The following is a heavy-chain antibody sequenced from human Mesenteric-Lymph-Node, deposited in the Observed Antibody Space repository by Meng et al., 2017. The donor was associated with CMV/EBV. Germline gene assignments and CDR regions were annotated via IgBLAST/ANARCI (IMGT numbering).Heavy chain of an antibody. V-gene: IGHV4-4*02. J-gene: IGHJ4*02. CDR1: GGSTSIFNW. D-gene: IGHD2-21*01. Sequence: CASLGGSTSIFNWWSWVRQSPGKGLEWIGEIYHGGNTNYNPSLKSRVTMSVDKSKNQFSLNLSSVTAADTAVYYCSRRLSVISPFDYWGQGTLVTVSS. CDR3: SRRLSVISPFDY. CDR2: IYHGGNT.